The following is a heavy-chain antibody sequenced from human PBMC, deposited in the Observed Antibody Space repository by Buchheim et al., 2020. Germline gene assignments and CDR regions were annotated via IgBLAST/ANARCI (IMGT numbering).Heavy chain of an antibody. CDR1: GYTFTSYY. J-gene: IGHJ4*02. CDR2: INPSGGST. D-gene: IGHD3-10*01. CDR3: AREGNVLLWFGELLGDY. V-gene: IGHV1-46*01. Sequence: QVQLVQSGAEVKKPGASVKVSCKASGYTFTSYYMHWVRQAPGQGLEWMGIINPSGGSTSYAQKFQGRVTMTRDTSTSTVYMELSSRRSEDTAVYYCAREGNVLLWFGELLGDYWGQGTL.